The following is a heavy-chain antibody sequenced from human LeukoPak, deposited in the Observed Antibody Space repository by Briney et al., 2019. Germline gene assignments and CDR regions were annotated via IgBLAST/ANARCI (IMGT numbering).Heavy chain of an antibody. CDR3: AREPYGDYFDY. CDR1: GFTFSSYW. V-gene: IGHV3-7*03. D-gene: IGHD4-17*01. Sequence: PGESLRLSCAASGFTFSSYWMSWVRQAPGKGLEWVANIKQDGSEKYYVDSVKGRFTISRDNAKNSLYLQMNSLRAEDTAVYYCAREPYGDYFDYWGQGTLVTVSS. J-gene: IGHJ4*02. CDR2: IKQDGSEK.